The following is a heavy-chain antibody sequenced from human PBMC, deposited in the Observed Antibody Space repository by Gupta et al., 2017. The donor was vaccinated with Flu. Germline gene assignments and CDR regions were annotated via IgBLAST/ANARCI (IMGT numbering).Heavy chain of an antibody. Sequence: RLSCAASGFTFSSYSMNWVRQTPGKGLEWVSSISSSSSYKYYADSVKGRFTVSRDNADNSLYLQMNSLRAEDTAVYYCARHWEVRAPSDYWGQGTLVTVSS. V-gene: IGHV3-21*04. CDR1: GFTFSSYS. CDR2: ISSSSSYK. J-gene: IGHJ4*02. D-gene: IGHD1-26*01. CDR3: ARHWEVRAPSDY.